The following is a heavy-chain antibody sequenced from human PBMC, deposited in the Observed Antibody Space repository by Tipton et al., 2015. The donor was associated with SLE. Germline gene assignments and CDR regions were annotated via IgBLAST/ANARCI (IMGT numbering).Heavy chain of an antibody. D-gene: IGHD1-26*01. CDR2: ISAYTGNT. Sequence: QVQLVQSGPEVKKPGASVKVSCKAFVYRFTNYGISWVRQAPGQGLEWMGWISAYTGNTNYAQKVQGRVTMTRDTSTSTAYMELRSLRSDDTAVYYCARDRRKSLWELLRDSAFDIWCQGTMVNGSS. J-gene: IGHJ3*02. CDR3: ARDRRKSLWELLRDSAFDI. CDR1: VYRFTNYG. V-gene: IGHV1-18*01.